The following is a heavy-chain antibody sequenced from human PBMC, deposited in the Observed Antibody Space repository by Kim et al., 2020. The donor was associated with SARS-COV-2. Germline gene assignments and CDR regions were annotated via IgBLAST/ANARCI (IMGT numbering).Heavy chain of an antibody. CDR2: IYYSGST. J-gene: IGHJ4*02. CDR3: ARGSLFGVVIIVGVGYYFDY. V-gene: IGHV4-39*07. CDR1: GGSISSSSYY. Sequence: SETLSLTCTVSGGSISSSSYYWGWIRQPPGKGLEWIGSIYYSGSTYYNPSLKSRVTISVDTSKNQFSLKLSSVTAADTAVYYCARGSLFGVVIIVGVGYYFDYWGQGTLVTVSS. D-gene: IGHD3-3*01.